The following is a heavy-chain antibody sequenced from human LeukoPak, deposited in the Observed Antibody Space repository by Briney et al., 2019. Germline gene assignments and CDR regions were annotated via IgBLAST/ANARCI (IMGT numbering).Heavy chain of an antibody. V-gene: IGHV4-34*01. Sequence: SETLSLTCAVYGGSFSGHYWSWIRQPPGKGLEWIGEINHSGSTNYNPSLKSRVTVSVDTSKNQFSLKLSSVTAADTAVYYCARASNRDCSSTSCYEYYYYYYGMDVWGQGTTVTVSS. CDR2: INHSGST. J-gene: IGHJ6*02. CDR1: GGSFSGHY. CDR3: ARASNRDCSSTSCYEYYYYYYGMDV. D-gene: IGHD2-2*01.